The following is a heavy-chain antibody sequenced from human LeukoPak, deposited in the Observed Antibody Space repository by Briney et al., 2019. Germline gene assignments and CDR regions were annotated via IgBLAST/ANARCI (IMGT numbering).Heavy chain of an antibody. V-gene: IGHV3-21*01. J-gene: IGHJ4*02. CDR1: GFTFRSYS. D-gene: IGHD4/OR15-4a*01. CDR3: ARRAGAYSHPYDY. Sequence: GGSLRLSCAVSGFTFRSYSMNWVRQAPGKGLEWVSSISSSSSYIYYADSVKGRFTISRDNAKNSLYLQMNSLRAEDTAVYYCARRAGAYSHPYDYWGQGTLVTVSS. CDR2: ISSSSSYI.